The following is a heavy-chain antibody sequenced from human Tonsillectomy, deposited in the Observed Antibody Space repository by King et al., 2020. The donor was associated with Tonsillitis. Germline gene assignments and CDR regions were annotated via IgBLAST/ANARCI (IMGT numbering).Heavy chain of an antibody. Sequence: QLQESGPGLVKPSETLSLTCTVSGGSISSYYWSWIRQPPGKGLEWIGYIYYSGSTNYNPSLKSRVTISVDTSKNQFSLKLSSVTAADTAVDYCARLTTGGTDYWGQGTLVTVSS. J-gene: IGHJ4*02. V-gene: IGHV4-59*08. CDR2: IYYSGST. CDR1: GGSISSYY. D-gene: IGHD3-16*01. CDR3: ARLTTGGTDY.